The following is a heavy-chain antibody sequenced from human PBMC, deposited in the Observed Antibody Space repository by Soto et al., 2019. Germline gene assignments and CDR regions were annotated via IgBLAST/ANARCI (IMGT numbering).Heavy chain of an antibody. CDR3: ARDIVVVPAAHKSNDYGRDV. CDR1: GYTFTSYG. CDR2: ISAYNGNT. D-gene: IGHD2-2*01. Sequence: QVQLVQSGAAVKKPGASVKVSCKASGYTFTSYGISWVRQAPGQGLEWMGWISAYNGNTNYAQKLQGRVTMTTDTSASTAYMELRSLRSDDTAVYYCARDIVVVPAAHKSNDYGRDVWGQGTTVTVSS. J-gene: IGHJ6*02. V-gene: IGHV1-18*01.